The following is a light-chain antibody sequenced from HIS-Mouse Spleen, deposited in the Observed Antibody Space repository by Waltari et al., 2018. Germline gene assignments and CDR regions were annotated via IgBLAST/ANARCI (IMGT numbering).Light chain of an antibody. J-gene: IGLJ1*01. CDR1: SSDVGGYNY. Sequence: QSALTQPRPVSGSPGPSGPISCPGTSSDVGGYNYVSWYQQHPGKAPKLMIYDVSKRPSGVPDRFSGSKSGNTASLTISGLQAEDEADYYCCSYAGSYTYVFGTGTKVTVL. CDR3: CSYAGSYTYV. V-gene: IGLV2-11*02. CDR2: DVS.